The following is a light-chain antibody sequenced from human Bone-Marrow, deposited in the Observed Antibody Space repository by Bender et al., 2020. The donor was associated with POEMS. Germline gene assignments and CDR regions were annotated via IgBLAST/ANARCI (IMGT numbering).Light chain of an antibody. J-gene: IGLJ2*01. Sequence: SYDLTQPPSVSVSPGQTASVTCSGDKLGEKYACWFQQKPGQSPLLVIYQDNRRPSGIPVRFSGSNSGNTATLTISETQALDEADYYCQTWDSRNVVFGGGTKLTVL. V-gene: IGLV3-1*01. CDR2: QDN. CDR3: QTWDSRNVV. CDR1: KLGEKY.